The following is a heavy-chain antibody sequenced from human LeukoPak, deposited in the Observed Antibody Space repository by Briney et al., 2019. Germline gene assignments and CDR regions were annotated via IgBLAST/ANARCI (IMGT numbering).Heavy chain of an antibody. J-gene: IGHJ4*02. CDR1: GFTFSTYT. CDR3: ARSLVSPYYFDY. V-gene: IGHV3-21*01. Sequence: PGGSLRLSCAASGFTFSTYTMNSVRQAPGKGLEWVSSISSSSTYIYYADSVKGRFTISRDNAKNSLDLQMNSLRAEDTAVYYCARSLVSPYYFDYWGQGNLVTVSS. D-gene: IGHD6-6*01. CDR2: ISSSSTYI.